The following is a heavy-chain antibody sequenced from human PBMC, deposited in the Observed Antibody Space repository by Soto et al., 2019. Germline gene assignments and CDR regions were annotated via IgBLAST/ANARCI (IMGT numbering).Heavy chain of an antibody. Sequence: QVQLQESGPGLVKPSQTLSLTCSVSGGSISTGVWYWSWVREHPGKGLEWIGDIYYRGTTSYNPSLGSRVTISRETSKNQVSLKVNSVTAADTAVYSCARVSAGGTRWFDSWGQGIRVTVSS. D-gene: IGHD6-13*01. J-gene: IGHJ5*01. V-gene: IGHV4-31*03. CDR3: ARVSAGGTRWFDS. CDR1: GGSISTGVWY. CDR2: IYYRGTT.